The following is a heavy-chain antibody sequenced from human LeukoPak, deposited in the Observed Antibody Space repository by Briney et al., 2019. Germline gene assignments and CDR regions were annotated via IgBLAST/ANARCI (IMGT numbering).Heavy chain of an antibody. J-gene: IGHJ6*02. CDR3: ARGDSSSSEYYYYYGMDV. V-gene: IGHV3-30-3*01. Sequence: GGALRLSCAASGFTFSSYAMHGVRQAPGKGLEWVAVISYDGSNKYYADSVKGRFTIPRDNSKNTLYLQMNSLRAEDTAVYYCARGDSSSSEYYYYYGMDVWGQGTTVTVSS. D-gene: IGHD6-6*01. CDR1: GFTFSSYA. CDR2: ISYDGSNK.